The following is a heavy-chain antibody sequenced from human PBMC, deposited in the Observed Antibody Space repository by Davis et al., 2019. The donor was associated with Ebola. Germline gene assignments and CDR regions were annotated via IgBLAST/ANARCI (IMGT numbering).Heavy chain of an antibody. J-gene: IGHJ6*04. D-gene: IGHD3-16*01. CDR1: GYTFTGYY. V-gene: IGHV1-2*06. CDR3: ARVGGSAAPLVYYGMDV. CDR2: INPNSGGT. Sequence: AASVKVFCKASGYTFTGYYMHWVRQAPGQGLEWMGRINPNSGGTNYAQKFQGRVTMTRDTSISTAYMELSRLRSDDTAVYYCARVGGSAAPLVYYGMDVWGKGTTVTVSS.